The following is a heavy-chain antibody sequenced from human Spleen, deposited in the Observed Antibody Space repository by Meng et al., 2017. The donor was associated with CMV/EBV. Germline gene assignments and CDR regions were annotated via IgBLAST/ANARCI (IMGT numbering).Heavy chain of an antibody. J-gene: IGHJ5*02. Sequence: CAASGYVFSGAAIPWVRQASGKGLEWVGRIRTQGNGYEAEYAESVKGRFTVSRDDARKTAYLQMNNLKTEDSAVYYCTRLWSSGGFDPWGQGTLVTVSS. D-gene: IGHD3-3*01. V-gene: IGHV3-73*01. CDR1: GYVFSGAA. CDR3: TRLWSSGGFDP. CDR2: IRTQGNGYEA.